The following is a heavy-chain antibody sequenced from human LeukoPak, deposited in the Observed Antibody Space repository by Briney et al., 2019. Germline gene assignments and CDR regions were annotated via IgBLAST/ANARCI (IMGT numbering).Heavy chain of an antibody. Sequence: GSLRLSCAASGFTFSSYGMHWVRQAPGKGLEWVAVIWHDGNKKYYEESVKGRFTISRDNSKNTLNLRMNSLRAEDTAVYYCVRDGDIVVEGSKYYYMDVWGKPTTVTDCS. CDR3: VRDGDIVVEGSKYYYMDV. CDR1: GFTFSSYG. J-gene: IGHJ6*03. CDR2: IWHDGNKK. V-gene: IGHV3-33*01. D-gene: IGHD2-2*01.